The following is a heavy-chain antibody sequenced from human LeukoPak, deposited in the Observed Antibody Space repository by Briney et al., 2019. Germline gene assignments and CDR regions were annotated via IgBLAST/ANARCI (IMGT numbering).Heavy chain of an antibody. Sequence: PGGSLRLSCAASGFTFSDYAMHWVRQAPGKGLEWVAVISYDGSSKYYADSVKGRFTISRDNSKNTLYLQMNSLRLEDAAVYYCASNIVGATPWVYYCYMDVWGKGTTVTVSS. CDR1: GFTFSDYA. J-gene: IGHJ6*03. D-gene: IGHD1-26*01. CDR2: ISYDGSSK. CDR3: ASNIVGATPWVYYCYMDV. V-gene: IGHV3-30*04.